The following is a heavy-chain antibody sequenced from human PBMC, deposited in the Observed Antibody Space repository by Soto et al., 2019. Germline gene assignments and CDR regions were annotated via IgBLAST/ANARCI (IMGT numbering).Heavy chain of an antibody. CDR1: GYTFTGYY. D-gene: IGHD3-22*01. V-gene: IGHV1-2*02. CDR2: INPNSGGT. J-gene: IGHJ4*02. CDR3: ARDLYYDSSGYYWS. Sequence: RASVKVSCKASGYTFTGYYMHWVRQAPGQGLEWMGWINPNSGGTNYAQKFQGRVTMTRDTSISTAYMELSRLRSDDTAVYYCARDLYYDSSGYYWSWGQGTLVTVSS.